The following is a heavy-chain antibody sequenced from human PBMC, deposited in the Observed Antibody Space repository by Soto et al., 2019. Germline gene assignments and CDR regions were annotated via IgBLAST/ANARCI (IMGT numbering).Heavy chain of an antibody. CDR1: GFTLSGYA. Sequence: VQLVESGGGLVQPGGSLRLSCAASGFTLSGYAMNWVRQAPGKGLEWVAFISTSGKTISYADSVMGRFTISKDITNNSMYMQMNSLRNEDPAVYYSVRDLATGRSCADLDFWGQGTLVTVSS. CDR2: ISTSGKTI. J-gene: IGHJ4*02. CDR3: VRDLATGRSCADLDF. V-gene: IGHV3-48*02. D-gene: IGHD2-21*01.